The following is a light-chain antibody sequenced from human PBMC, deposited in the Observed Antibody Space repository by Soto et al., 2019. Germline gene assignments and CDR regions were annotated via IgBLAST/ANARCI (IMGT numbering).Light chain of an antibody. CDR3: QQRSNWPWT. V-gene: IGKV3D-20*02. Sequence: EVVLTQSPGTLSLSPGERPTLPCRASQSVSSNNLVWYQQKHGQAPRLLIYDASNRDTGIPVRFSGSGSGTDYTLTITKLESEDFEVYYCQQRSNWPWTFGQGTKVDI. J-gene: IGKJ1*01. CDR2: DAS. CDR1: QSVSSNN.